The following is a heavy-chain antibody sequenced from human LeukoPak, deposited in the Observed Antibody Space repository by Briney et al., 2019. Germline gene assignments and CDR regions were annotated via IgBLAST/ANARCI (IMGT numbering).Heavy chain of an antibody. V-gene: IGHV3-11*01. Sequence: PGGSLRLSCAASGFTFSTYWMSWVRQAPGKGLEWVSYISSSGSTIYYADSVKGRFTISRDNAKNSLYLQMNSLRAEDTAVYYCARRMVRGLAFDIWGQGTMVTVSS. J-gene: IGHJ3*02. CDR3: ARRMVRGLAFDI. CDR1: GFTFSTYW. D-gene: IGHD3-10*01. CDR2: ISSSGSTI.